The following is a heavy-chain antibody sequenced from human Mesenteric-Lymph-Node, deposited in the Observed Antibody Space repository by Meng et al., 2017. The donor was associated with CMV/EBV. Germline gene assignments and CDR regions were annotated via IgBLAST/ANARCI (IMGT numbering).Heavy chain of an antibody. CDR3: ARVGGGTTYDY. D-gene: IGHD1-1*01. Sequence: SETLSLTCTVSGGSISSYYWSWIRQPPGKGLEWIGYIYYSGSTNYNPSLKSRVTISVDTSKNQFSLKLSSVTAADTAVYYCARVGGGTTYDYWGQGTLVTVSS. CDR1: GGSISSYY. V-gene: IGHV4-59*01. CDR2: IYYSGST. J-gene: IGHJ4*02.